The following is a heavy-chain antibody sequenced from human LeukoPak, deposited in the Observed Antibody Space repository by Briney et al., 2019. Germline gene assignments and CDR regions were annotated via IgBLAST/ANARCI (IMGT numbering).Heavy chain of an antibody. J-gene: IGHJ5*02. CDR3: AKDLRDYVWGSYRSCPLHFDP. CDR2: ISYDGGNK. D-gene: IGHD3-16*02. V-gene: IGHV3-30*18. Sequence: GRSLRLSCAASGFTFSSYGMHWVRQAPGKGLEWVAVISYDGGNKYYADSMKGRFTISRDNSKNTLYLQMNSLRAEDTAVYYCAKDLRDYVWGSYRSCPLHFDPWGQGTLVTVSS. CDR1: GFTFSSYG.